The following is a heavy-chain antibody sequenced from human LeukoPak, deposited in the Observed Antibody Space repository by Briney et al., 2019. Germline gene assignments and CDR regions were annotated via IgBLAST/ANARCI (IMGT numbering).Heavy chain of an antibody. Sequence: GGSLRLSCAASGFAFSSYGMNWVRQAPGKGLEWVSYISSSSGTIYYADSVKGRFTISRDNAKNSLYLQMNSLRAEDAAAYYCVRARGAGPGAHFDYWGQGTLVTVSS. CDR2: ISSSSGTI. D-gene: IGHD3-10*01. V-gene: IGHV3-48*01. CDR3: VRARGAGPGAHFDY. J-gene: IGHJ4*02. CDR1: GFAFSSYG.